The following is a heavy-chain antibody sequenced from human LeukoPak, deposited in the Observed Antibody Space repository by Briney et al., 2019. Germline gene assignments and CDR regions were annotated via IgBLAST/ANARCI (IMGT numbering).Heavy chain of an antibody. D-gene: IGHD3-22*01. CDR2: INPNSGVT. CDR3: ARGGPNYQDTSGYYHPCDY. V-gene: IGHV1-2*02. Sequence: VSVKVSCKASGYTFTGHYMHWVRQAPGQGLEWMGWINPNSGVTNYAQKFQGRVTMTRDTSITTAYMELSSLRSDDTAVYHCARGGPNYQDTSGYYHPCDYWGQGTLVTVSS. J-gene: IGHJ4*02. CDR1: GYTFTGHY.